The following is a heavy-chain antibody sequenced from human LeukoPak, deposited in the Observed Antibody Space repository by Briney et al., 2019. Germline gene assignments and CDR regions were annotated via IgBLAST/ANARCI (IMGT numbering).Heavy chain of an antibody. CDR3: ARASSGAIYYYGMDA. Sequence: SETLSLTCTVSGDSISRSYWTWIRQSPGNRLEWIGCIYSSGSTRYNPSLKSRVTISEDTSKNQFSLRLSSVTAADTAVYYCARASSGAIYYYGMDAWGQGTTVTVSS. CDR1: GDSISRSY. D-gene: IGHD3-10*01. J-gene: IGHJ6*02. V-gene: IGHV4-59*01. CDR2: IYSSGST.